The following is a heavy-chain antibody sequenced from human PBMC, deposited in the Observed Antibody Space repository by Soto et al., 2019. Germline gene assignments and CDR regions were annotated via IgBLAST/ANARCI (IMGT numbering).Heavy chain of an antibody. CDR2: ISYDGSNK. J-gene: IGHJ3*02. CDR1: GFTFSSYG. Sequence: QVQLVESGGGVVQPGRSLRLSCAASGFTFSSYGMHWVRQAPGKGLEWVAVISYDGSNKYYADSVKGRFTISRDNSKNTLYLQMNSLRAEDTAVYYCAKLRVHNYYDSSGYVPMVFSAAVQNNDAFDIWGQGTMSPSLQ. V-gene: IGHV3-30*18. D-gene: IGHD3-22*01. CDR3: AKLRVHNYYDSSGYVPMVFSAAVQNNDAFDI.